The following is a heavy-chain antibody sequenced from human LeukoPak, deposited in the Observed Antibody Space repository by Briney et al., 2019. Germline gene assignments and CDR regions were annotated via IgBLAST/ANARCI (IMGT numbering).Heavy chain of an antibody. CDR2: INHSGST. V-gene: IGHV4-34*01. D-gene: IGHD1-1*01. CDR3: ASLNWSLPYYFDY. J-gene: IGHJ4*02. CDR1: GGSFSGYY. Sequence: PSETLSLTCAVYGGSFSGYYWSWIRQPPGKGLEWIGEINHSGSTNYNPSLKSRVTISVDTSKNQFSLKLSSVTAADTAVYYCASLNWSLPYYFDYWGQGTLVTVSS.